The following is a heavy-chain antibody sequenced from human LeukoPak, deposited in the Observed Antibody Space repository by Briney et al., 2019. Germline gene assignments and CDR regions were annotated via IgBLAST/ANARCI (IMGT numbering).Heavy chain of an antibody. CDR2: IYYSGST. D-gene: IGHD1-26*01. CDR1: GGSISSYY. J-gene: IGHJ4*02. CDR3: AGVGPTIL. V-gene: IGHV4-59*01. Sequence: PSETLSLICTVSGGSISSYYWSWIRQPPGKGLEWIGYIYYSGSTNYDPSLKSRVTISVDTSKNQFSLKLSSVTAADTAVYYCAGVGPTILWGQGTLVTVSS.